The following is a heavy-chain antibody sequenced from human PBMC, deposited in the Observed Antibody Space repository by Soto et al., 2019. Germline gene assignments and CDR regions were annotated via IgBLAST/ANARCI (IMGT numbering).Heavy chain of an antibody. V-gene: IGHV3-48*01. CDR1: GFTFSSYS. Sequence: GGSLRLSCAASGFTFSSYSMNWVRQAPGKGLEWVSYISSSSSTIYYADSVKGRFTISRDNAKNSLYLQMNSLRAEDTAVYYCARDPWGLHLGELSLGSAFDIWGQGTMVTVSS. D-gene: IGHD3-16*02. CDR2: ISSSSSTI. CDR3: ARDPWGLHLGELSLGSAFDI. J-gene: IGHJ3*02.